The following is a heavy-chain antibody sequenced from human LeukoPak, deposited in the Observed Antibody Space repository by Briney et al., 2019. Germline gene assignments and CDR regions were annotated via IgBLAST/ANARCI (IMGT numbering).Heavy chain of an antibody. CDR2: ISRSSSEI. D-gene: IGHD1-26*01. CDR1: GFTFSSDE. CDR3: ARDSGRYGYYMDV. J-gene: IGHJ6*04. Sequence: GGALRLSCAASGFTFSSDEMNWVRQAPGKGLGWGSDISRSSSEIHYADSVRGRFTISRDNAKNSVYLQMNSLRVEDTAVYYCARDSGRYGYYMDVWGKGPTVTVSS. V-gene: IGHV3-48*01.